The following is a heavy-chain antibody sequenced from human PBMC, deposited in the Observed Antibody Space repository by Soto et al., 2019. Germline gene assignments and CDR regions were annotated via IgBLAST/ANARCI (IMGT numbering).Heavy chain of an antibody. D-gene: IGHD2-15*01. Sequence: SETLSLTCAVYGGSFSGYYWSWIRQPPGKGLEWIGEINHSGSTNYNPSLKSRVTISVDTSKNQFSLKLSSVTAADTAVYYCASAYCSGGSCHRRVDWFEPWGQGTLVTVSS. CDR3: ASAYCSGGSCHRRVDWFEP. CDR2: INHSGST. CDR1: GGSFSGYY. J-gene: IGHJ5*02. V-gene: IGHV4-34*01.